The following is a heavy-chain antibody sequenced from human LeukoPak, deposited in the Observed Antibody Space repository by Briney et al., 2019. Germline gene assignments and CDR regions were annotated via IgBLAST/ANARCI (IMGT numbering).Heavy chain of an antibody. J-gene: IGHJ5*02. D-gene: IGHD6-13*01. Sequence: ASVKVSCKASGYTFTGYYMHWVRQAPGQGPEWMGWINPNSGGTNYAQKFQGRVTMTRDTSISTAYMELSRLRSDDTAVYYCARERIAAAGRNWFDPWGQGTLVTVSS. V-gene: IGHV1-2*02. CDR3: ARERIAAAGRNWFDP. CDR1: GYTFTGYY. CDR2: INPNSGGT.